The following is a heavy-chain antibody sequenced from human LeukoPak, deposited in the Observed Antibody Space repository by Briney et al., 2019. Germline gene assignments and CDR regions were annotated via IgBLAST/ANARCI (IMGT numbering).Heavy chain of an antibody. CDR1: GFSFSTYG. CDR2: IRYDGNTK. V-gene: IGHV3-33*01. CDR3: ARGEAFHYDSSGYPDY. J-gene: IGHJ4*02. Sequence: AGRSLRLSCAASGFSFSTYGMHWVRQAPGKGLEWVAVIRYDGNTKYYADSVKGRFTISRDKSKNTLYLQMNSLKPEDTAVYYCARGEAFHYDSSGYPDYWGQGTLVTVSS. D-gene: IGHD3-22*01.